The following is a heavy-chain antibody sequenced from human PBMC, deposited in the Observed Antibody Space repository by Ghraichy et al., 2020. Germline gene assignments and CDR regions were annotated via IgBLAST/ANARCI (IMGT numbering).Heavy chain of an antibody. CDR1: GFTFSDHY. CDR2: IRDKAQSYTT. CDR3: AKRAQRYFYFDH. D-gene: IGHD1-14*01. J-gene: IGHJ4*02. Sequence: GGSLRLSCAASGFTFSDHYMDWVRQAPGKGLEWVGLIRDKAQSYTTEYAASVKGRFTISRDESKNLLYLQMNSLKTDDTAVYYCAKRAQRYFYFDHWGQATLVTVSS. V-gene: IGHV3-72*01.